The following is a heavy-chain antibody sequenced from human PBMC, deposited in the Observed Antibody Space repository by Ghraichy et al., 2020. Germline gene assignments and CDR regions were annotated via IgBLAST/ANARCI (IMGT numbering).Heavy chain of an antibody. J-gene: IGHJ3*02. D-gene: IGHD2-15*01. CDR2: IYYSGST. Sequence: SETLSLTCTVSGGSISSYYWSWIRQPPGKGLEWIGYIYYSGSTNYNPSLTSRVTISVDTSKNQFSLKLSSVTAADTAVYYCARDGETATGAFDIWGQGTMVTVSS. V-gene: IGHV4-59*01. CDR3: ARDGETATGAFDI. CDR1: GGSISSYY.